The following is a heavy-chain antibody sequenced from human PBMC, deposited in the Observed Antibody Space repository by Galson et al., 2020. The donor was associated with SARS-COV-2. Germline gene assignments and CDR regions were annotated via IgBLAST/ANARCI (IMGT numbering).Heavy chain of an antibody. CDR3: ARVTATASNWFDP. Sequence: ASVKVSCKASGYTFTAYYMHWVRQAPGQGLEWMGWINPNTGGTKYAQKFQGRVAMTRDTSISTAYLELSSLTSDDTAVYYCARVTATASNWFDPWGQGTLVTVSS. CDR1: GYTFTAYY. CDR2: INPNTGGT. D-gene: IGHD6-13*01. V-gene: IGHV1-2*02. J-gene: IGHJ5*02.